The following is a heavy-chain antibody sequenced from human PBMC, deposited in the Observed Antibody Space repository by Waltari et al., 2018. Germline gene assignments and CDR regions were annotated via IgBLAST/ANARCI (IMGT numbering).Heavy chain of an antibody. D-gene: IGHD2-2*01. V-gene: IGHV1-69*01. CDR1: GGTCSSYA. Sequence: QVQLVQSGAEVKKPGSSVKVSCKASGGTCSSYAISWVRQAPGKGREWMGGSIPIFGTATYAQKFQGRVTITAEEATSTAYMELSSLGAEDTAVYYCAVMGRGYCSSTSCYGAFDIWGQGTMVTVSS. CDR3: AVMGRGYCSSTSCYGAFDI. CDR2: SIPIFGTA. J-gene: IGHJ3*02.